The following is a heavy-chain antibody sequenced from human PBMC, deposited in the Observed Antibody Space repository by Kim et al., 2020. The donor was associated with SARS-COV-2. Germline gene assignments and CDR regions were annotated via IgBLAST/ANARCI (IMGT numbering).Heavy chain of an antibody. CDR3: ARGLPVVVVAATQVWFDP. CDR2: IYYSGST. CDR1: GGSISSGGYY. D-gene: IGHD2-15*01. V-gene: IGHV4-31*03. J-gene: IGHJ5*02. Sequence: SETLSLTCTVSGGSISSGGYYWSWIRQHPGKGLEWIGYIYYSGSTYYNPSLKSRVTISVYTSKNQFSLKLSSVTAADTAVYYCARGLPVVVVAATQVWFDPWGQGTLVTVSS.